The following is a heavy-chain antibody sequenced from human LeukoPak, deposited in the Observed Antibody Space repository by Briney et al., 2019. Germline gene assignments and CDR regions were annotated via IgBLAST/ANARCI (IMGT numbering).Heavy chain of an antibody. CDR1: GFTFSSYS. CDR3: ARVLEMATMGGAFDI. CDR2: ISSSSSYI. Sequence: PGGSLILSCAASGFTFSSYSMNWVRQAPGKGLEWVSSISSSSSYIYYADSVKGRFTISRDNAKNSLYLQMNSLRAEDTAVYYCARVLEMATMGGAFDIWGQGTMVTVSS. D-gene: IGHD5-24*01. V-gene: IGHV3-21*01. J-gene: IGHJ3*02.